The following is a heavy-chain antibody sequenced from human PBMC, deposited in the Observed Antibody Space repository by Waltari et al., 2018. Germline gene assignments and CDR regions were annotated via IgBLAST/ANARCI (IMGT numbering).Heavy chain of an antibody. CDR1: GFIFSNYV. J-gene: IGHJ3*02. CDR2: IKQDGSEK. Sequence: VQLVESGGGVVQPGGSLRLSCAASGFIFSNYVMHWVRQAPGKGLEWVANIKQDGSEKYYVDSVKGRFTISRDNAKNSLYLQMNSLRAEDTAVYYCARPIAAVGAFDIWGQGTMVTVSS. D-gene: IGHD6-13*01. V-gene: IGHV3-7*01. CDR3: ARPIAAVGAFDI.